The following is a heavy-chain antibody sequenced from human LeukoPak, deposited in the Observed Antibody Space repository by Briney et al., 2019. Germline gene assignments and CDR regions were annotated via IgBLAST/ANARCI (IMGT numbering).Heavy chain of an antibody. CDR3: ARDRYSSGWTGDAFDI. CDR2: ISSSSYI. V-gene: IGHV3-21*01. D-gene: IGHD6-19*01. CDR1: GFTFSSDS. Sequence: GGCLRLSCAASGFTFSSDSMNWVRQALGRGRGWGSSISSSSYIYYADSVKGRFTISRDNAKNSLYLQMNSLTAEDTAVYYCARDRYSSGWTGDAFDIWGQGTMVTVSS. J-gene: IGHJ3*02.